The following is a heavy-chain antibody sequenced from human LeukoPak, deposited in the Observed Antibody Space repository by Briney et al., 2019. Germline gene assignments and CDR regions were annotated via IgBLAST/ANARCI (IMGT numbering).Heavy chain of an antibody. V-gene: IGHV4-34*01. CDR2: INHSGSS. J-gene: IGHJ4*02. CDR3: ARLDKDSAGNSRRPFNY. CDR1: GGSFSSYY. D-gene: IGHD2-15*01. Sequence: PSETLSLTCAVYGGSFSSYYWSWIRQPPGKGLEWIGEINHSGSSNYNPSLKSRVTISGDTSKNQFFLRLTSVTAADTAVYYCARLDKDSAGNSRRPFNYWGRGTLVTVSS.